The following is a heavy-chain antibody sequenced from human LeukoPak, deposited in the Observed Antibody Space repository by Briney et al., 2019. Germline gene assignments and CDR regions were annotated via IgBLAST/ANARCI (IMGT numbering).Heavy chain of an antibody. CDR3: ARVRYRLAETYIDY. V-gene: IGHV1-2*02. CDR1: GYTFTGYY. D-gene: IGHD3-16*01. J-gene: IGHJ4*02. CDR2: INPNSGGT. Sequence: ASVKVSCKASGYTFTGYYMYWVRQAPGQGLEWMGWINPNSGGTNYAQKFQGRVTMTRDTSISTAYMELSRLRSDDTAVYYCARVRYRLAETYIDYWGQGTLVTVS.